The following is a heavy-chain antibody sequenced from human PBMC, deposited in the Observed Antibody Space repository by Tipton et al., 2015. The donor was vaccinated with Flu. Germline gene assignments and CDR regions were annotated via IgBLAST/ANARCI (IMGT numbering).Heavy chain of an antibody. J-gene: IGHJ6*03. V-gene: IGHV4-39*01. D-gene: IGHD6-19*01. CDR1: GGSISSGSYY. CDR2: ICYSGST. CDR3: ARSPGERGWSNYYYYYMDV. Sequence: TLSLTCTVSGGSISSGSYYWGWIRQPPGKGLEWIGSICYSGSTYYNPSLKSRVTISVDTSKNQFSLKLSSVTAADTAVYYCARSPGERGWSNYYYYYMDVWGKGTTVTVSS.